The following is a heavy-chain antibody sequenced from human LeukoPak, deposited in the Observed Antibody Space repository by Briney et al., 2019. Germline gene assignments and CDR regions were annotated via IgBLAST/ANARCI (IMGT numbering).Heavy chain of an antibody. J-gene: IGHJ6*02. CDR3: ARDSSGGSYSGDAYYYYYYGMDV. V-gene: IGHV3-21*01. D-gene: IGHD2-15*01. CDR1: GFTFSSYS. CDR2: ISSSSSYI. Sequence: PGGSLRLSCAASGFTFSSYSMNWVRQAPGKGLEWVSSISSSSSYIYYADSVKGRFTISRDNAKNSLYLQMNSLRAEDTAVYYCARDSSGGSYSGDAYYYYYYGMDVWGQGTTVTVSS.